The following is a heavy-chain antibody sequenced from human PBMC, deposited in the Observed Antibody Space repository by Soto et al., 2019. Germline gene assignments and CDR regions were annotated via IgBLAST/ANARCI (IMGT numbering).Heavy chain of an antibody. V-gene: IGHV5-51*01. CDR1: GYTFSKYW. Sequence: PGESLKISCQASGYTFSKYWIAWVRQMPGKGLEYVGIVYPGDSDTRYSPSFQGQVTISVDTSTSTAYMQWNSLKASDSAMYYCARRLKEDSGSSPYYSALDVWGPGTTVTVYS. CDR3: ARRLKEDSGSSPYYSALDV. D-gene: IGHD5-12*01. J-gene: IGHJ6*02. CDR2: VYPGDSDT.